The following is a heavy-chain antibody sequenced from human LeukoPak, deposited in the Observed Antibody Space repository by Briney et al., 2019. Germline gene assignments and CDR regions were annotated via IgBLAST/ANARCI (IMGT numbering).Heavy chain of an antibody. CDR3: ARGIAPAAPGRNYYYYGMDV. CDR1: GYTFTSHG. V-gene: IGHV1-18*01. D-gene: IGHD6-13*01. J-gene: IGHJ6*02. Sequence: ASVKVSCKASGYTFTSHGISWVRQAPGQGPEWMGWISAYNGNTNYAQKLQGRVTMTTDTSTSTAYMELRSLRSDDTAVYYCARGIAPAAPGRNYYYYGMDVWGQGTTVTVSS. CDR2: ISAYNGNT.